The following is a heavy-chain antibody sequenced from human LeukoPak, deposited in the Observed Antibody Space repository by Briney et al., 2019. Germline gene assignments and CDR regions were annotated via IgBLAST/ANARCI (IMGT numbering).Heavy chain of an antibody. CDR1: GGSISSYY. D-gene: IGHD4-17*01. Sequence: SETLSLTCTVSGGSISSYYWSWIRQPPGKGLEWIGYIYYSGSTNFNPSLKSRVTISVDTSKNQSSLKLSSVTAADTAVYYCARHLGSYYGADAFDISGPGAMVTVSS. CDR3: ARHLGSYYGADAFDI. V-gene: IGHV4-59*08. J-gene: IGHJ3*02. CDR2: IYYSGST.